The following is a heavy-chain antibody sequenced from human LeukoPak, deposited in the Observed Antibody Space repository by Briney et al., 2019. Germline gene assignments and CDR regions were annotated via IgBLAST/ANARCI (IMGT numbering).Heavy chain of an antibody. CDR2: INWNGGKT. D-gene: IGHD5-24*01. V-gene: IGHV3-20*01. CDR3: AREDAYNYRGAFDI. Sequence: GGSLRLSCAAAGFKFDDYGLSWVSQVPGKGLEWVSGINWNGGKTGYADSVKGRFTISRDNAKNSMFLQMNSLRAEDTGLYHCAREDAYNYRGAFDIWGQGTMVTVSS. J-gene: IGHJ3*02. CDR1: GFKFDDYG.